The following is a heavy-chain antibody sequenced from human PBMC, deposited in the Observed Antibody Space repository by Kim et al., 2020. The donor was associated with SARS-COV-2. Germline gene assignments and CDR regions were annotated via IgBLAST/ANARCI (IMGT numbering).Heavy chain of an antibody. CDR3: AKDHDYSNSVGWFDP. V-gene: IGHV3-30*18. CDR2: ISYDGSNK. CDR1: GFTFSSYG. J-gene: IGHJ5*02. Sequence: GGSLRLSCAASGFTFSSYGMHWVRQAPGKGLEWVAVISYDGSNKYYADSVKGRFTISRDNSKNTLYLQMNSLRAEDTAVYYCAKDHDYSNSVGWFDPWGQGTLVTVSS. D-gene: IGHD4-4*01.